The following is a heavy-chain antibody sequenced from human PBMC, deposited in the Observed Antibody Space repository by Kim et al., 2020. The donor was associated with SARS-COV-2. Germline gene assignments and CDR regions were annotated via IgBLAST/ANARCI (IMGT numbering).Heavy chain of an antibody. V-gene: IGHV1-69*13. J-gene: IGHJ4*02. CDR1: GGTFSSYA. CDR3: ARGVVRGVIEWAAENDY. D-gene: IGHD3-10*01. Sequence: SVKVSCKASGGTFSSYAISWVRQAPGQGLEWMGGIIPIFGTANYAQKFQGRVTITADESTSTAYMELSSLRSEDTAVYYCARGVVRGVIEWAAENDYWGQGTLVTVSS. CDR2: IIPIFGTA.